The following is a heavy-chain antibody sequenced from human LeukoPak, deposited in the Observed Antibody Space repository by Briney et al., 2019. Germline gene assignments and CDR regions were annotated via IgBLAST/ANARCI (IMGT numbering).Heavy chain of an antibody. CDR2: ISYEGSNK. CDR1: GFTFSSYG. V-gene: IGHV3-30*18. CDR3: AKDGTILVTDYYYYYMDV. D-gene: IGHD3-16*02. Sequence: GGSLRLSCAASGFTFSSYGMHWVRQAPGKGLEWVAVISYEGSNKYYADSVKGRFTISRDNSKNTLYLQMNSLRAEDAAVYYCAKDGTILVTDYYYYYMDVWGKGTTVTVSS. J-gene: IGHJ6*03.